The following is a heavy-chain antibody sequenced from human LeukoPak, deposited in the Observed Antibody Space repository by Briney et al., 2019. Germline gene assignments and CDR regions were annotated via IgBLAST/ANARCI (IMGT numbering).Heavy chain of an antibody. CDR3: AKDLLGIAVAGTDY. CDR2: ISSSGSTI. J-gene: IGHJ4*02. Sequence: GGSLRLSCAASGFTFSSYEMNWVRQAPGKGLEWVSYISSSGSTIYYADSVKGRFTISRDNAKNTLCLQMNSLRAEDTAVYYCAKDLLGIAVAGTDYWGQGTLVTVSS. CDR1: GFTFSSYE. D-gene: IGHD6-19*01. V-gene: IGHV3-48*03.